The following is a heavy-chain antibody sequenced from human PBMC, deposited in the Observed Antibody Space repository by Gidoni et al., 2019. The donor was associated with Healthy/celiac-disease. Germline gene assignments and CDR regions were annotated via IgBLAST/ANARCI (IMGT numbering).Heavy chain of an antibody. CDR3: TTVHAIAAAGRDY. V-gene: IGHV3-15*01. CDR2: IKRKTDGGTT. Sequence: EVQLVESGGGLVNPGWSLRLSCAASVFTFRNAWLSWVSQAPGKGREWVVRIKRKTDGGTTDYAAPVKGRFTISRDDSKNTLYLQMNSLKTEDTAVYYCTTVHAIAAAGRDYWGQGTLVTVSS. CDR1: VFTFRNAW. D-gene: IGHD6-13*01. J-gene: IGHJ4*02.